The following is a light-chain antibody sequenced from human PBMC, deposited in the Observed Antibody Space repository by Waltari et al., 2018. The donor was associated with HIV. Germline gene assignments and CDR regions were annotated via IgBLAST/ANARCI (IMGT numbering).Light chain of an antibody. CDR3: LQYNAFPLT. Sequence: DTQMTQSPSSLSASVGDRVTITCRASANVCGGLGWFQQTAGKAPKRLIYAVSNLQGGVPSRFHGSWFATEFTLTISSLQPEDFATYYCLQYNAFPLTFGGGTRV. V-gene: IGKV1-17*01. CDR1: ANVCGG. CDR2: AVS. J-gene: IGKJ4*01.